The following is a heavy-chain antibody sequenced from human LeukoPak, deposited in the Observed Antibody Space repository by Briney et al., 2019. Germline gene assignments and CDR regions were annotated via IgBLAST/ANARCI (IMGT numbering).Heavy chain of an antibody. J-gene: IGHJ4*02. CDR2: INRGGST. D-gene: IGHD3-3*01. Sequence: PSETLSLTCAVYGGSFSGYYWSWIRQPPGKGLEWIGEINRGGSTSYNPSLKSRVTISVDTSKNQFPLKLSSVTAADTAVYYCARLYYDFWSPPGDYWGQGTLVTVSS. CDR1: GGSFSGYY. CDR3: ARLYYDFWSPPGDY. V-gene: IGHV4-34*01.